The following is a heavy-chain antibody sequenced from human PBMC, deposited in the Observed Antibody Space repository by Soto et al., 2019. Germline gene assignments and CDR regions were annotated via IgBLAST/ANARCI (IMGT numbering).Heavy chain of an antibody. Sequence: EVQLVESGGGLIQPGGSLRLSCAASGFTVSSNYMSWVHQAPGKGLEWVSVIYSGGSTYYADSVKGRFTISRDNSKNTLYLQMNSLRAEDTAVYYCARAKYYYYDSSGYYPRYYYYYGMDVWGQGTTVTVSS. CDR1: GFTVSSNY. D-gene: IGHD3-22*01. CDR2: IYSGGST. CDR3: ARAKYYYYDSSGYYPRYYYYYGMDV. J-gene: IGHJ6*02. V-gene: IGHV3-53*01.